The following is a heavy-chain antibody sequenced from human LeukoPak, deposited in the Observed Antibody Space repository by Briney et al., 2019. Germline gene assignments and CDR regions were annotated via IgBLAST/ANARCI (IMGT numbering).Heavy chain of an antibody. CDR3: AKEGYYDSSGYYYPHDAFNI. V-gene: IGHV3-23*01. D-gene: IGHD3-22*01. J-gene: IGHJ3*02. Sequence: PGGSLRLSCAASGFTFSSYAMSWVRQAPGKGLEWVSAISGSGGSTYYADSVKGRFTISRDNSKNALYLQMNSLRAEDTAVYYCAKEGYYDSSGYYYPHDAFNIWGQGTMVTVSS. CDR1: GFTFSSYA. CDR2: ISGSGGST.